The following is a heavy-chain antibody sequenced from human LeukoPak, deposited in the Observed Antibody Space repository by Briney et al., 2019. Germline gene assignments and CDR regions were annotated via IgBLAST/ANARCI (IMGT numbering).Heavy chain of an antibody. J-gene: IGHJ4*02. V-gene: IGHV4-30-2*01. CDR2: IYHSGST. CDR3: ARVGAARLGVDY. D-gene: IGHD6-6*01. Sequence: SQTLSLTCTVSGGSISSGGYYWSWIRQPPGKGLEWIGYIYHSGSTYYNPSLKSRVTISVDRSKNQFSLKLSSVTAADTAVYYCARVGAARLGVDYWGQGTLVTVSS. CDR1: GGSISSGGYY.